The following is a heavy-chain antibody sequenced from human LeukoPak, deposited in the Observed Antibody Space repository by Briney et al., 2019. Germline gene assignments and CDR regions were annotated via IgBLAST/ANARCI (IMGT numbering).Heavy chain of an antibody. CDR3: ARETAMLTPLFDY. CDR2: ISYDGSNK. Sequence: QTGGSLRLSCAASGFTFSSYAMHWVRQAPGKGLEWVAVISYDGSNKYYADSVKGRFTISRDNSKNTLYLQMNSLRAEDTAVFYCARETAMLTPLFDYWGQGTLVTVSS. V-gene: IGHV3-30-3*01. D-gene: IGHD5-18*01. J-gene: IGHJ4*02. CDR1: GFTFSSYA.